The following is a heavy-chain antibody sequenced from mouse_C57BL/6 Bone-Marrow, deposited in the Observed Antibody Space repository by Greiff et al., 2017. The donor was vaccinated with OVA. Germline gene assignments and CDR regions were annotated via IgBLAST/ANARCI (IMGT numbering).Heavy chain of an antibody. CDR2: IDPSDSYT. CDR3: ASYYDGSGDY. Sequence: VQLQQPGAELVRPGTSVKLSCKASGYTFTSYWMHWVKQRPGQGLEWIGVIDPSDSYTNYNPKFKGKATLTVDTSSSTAYMQLSSLTSEDAAVYYCASYYDGSGDYWGQGTTLTVSS. D-gene: IGHD1-1*01. J-gene: IGHJ2*01. CDR1: GYTFTSYW. V-gene: IGHV1-59*01.